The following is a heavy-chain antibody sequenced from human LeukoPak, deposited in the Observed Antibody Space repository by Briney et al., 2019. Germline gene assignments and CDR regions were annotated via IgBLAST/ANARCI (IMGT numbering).Heavy chain of an antibody. CDR3: VSFYETY. CDR1: GNYW. D-gene: IGHD2-2*01. V-gene: IGHV3-74*01. J-gene: IGHJ4*02. CDR2: INSDGSWT. Sequence: GGSLRLSCAASGNYWMHWVRQAPGKGLVWVSHINSDGSWTSYADSVKGRFTISKDNAKNTVYLQMNNLRVEDTAVYYCVSFYETYWGRGALVTVSS.